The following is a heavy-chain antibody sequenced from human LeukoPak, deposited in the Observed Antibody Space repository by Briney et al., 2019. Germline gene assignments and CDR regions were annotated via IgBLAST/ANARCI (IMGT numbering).Heavy chain of an antibody. J-gene: IGHJ4*02. D-gene: IGHD2-15*01. CDR2: VSGSGGST. V-gene: IGHV3-23*01. Sequence: GGSLRLSCAASGFTFSSYSMNWVRQAPGKGLKWVSTVSGSGGSTYYADSVKGRFTISRDNSKNTLYLQMNSLGAEDTAVYYCAIKPLGYCSGASCNPPLDYWGQGTLVTVSS. CDR1: GFTFSSYS. CDR3: AIKPLGYCSGASCNPPLDY.